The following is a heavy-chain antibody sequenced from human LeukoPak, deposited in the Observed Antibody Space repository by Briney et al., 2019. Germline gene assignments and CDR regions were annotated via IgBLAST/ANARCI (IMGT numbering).Heavy chain of an antibody. CDR2: INPNSGGT. CDR3: ARGSLIGYSHGNNGMDV. Sequence: ASVRVSCKASGYTFTGYYMHWVRQAPGQGLEWMGWINPNSGGTNYAQKFQGRVTMTRDTSISTAYMELSRLRSDDTAVYYCARGSLIGYSHGNNGMDVWGQGTTVTVSS. V-gene: IGHV1-2*02. J-gene: IGHJ6*02. CDR1: GYTFTGYY. D-gene: IGHD5-18*01.